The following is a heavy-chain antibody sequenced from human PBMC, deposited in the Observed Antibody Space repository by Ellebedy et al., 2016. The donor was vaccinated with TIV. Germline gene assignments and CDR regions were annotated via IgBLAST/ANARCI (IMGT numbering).Heavy chain of an antibody. D-gene: IGHD3-10*01. J-gene: IGHJ4*02. CDR3: ARGGSSGSSDY. V-gene: IGHV3-30*03. CDR1: GFTFRSHG. Sequence: GESLKISXVASGFTFRSHGIYWVRKAPGKGLEWVAVISSDGSNKYYADSVKGRFTISRDNSKNTLYLQMNSLRTDDMAAYYCARGGSSGSSDYWGQGTLVTVSS. CDR2: ISSDGSNK.